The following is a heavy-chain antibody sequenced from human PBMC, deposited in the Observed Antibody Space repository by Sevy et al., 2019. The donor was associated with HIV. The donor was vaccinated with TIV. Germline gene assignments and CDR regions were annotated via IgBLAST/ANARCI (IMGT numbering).Heavy chain of an antibody. CDR1: GLSFSSHV. D-gene: IGHD3-10*01. V-gene: IGHV3-23*01. CDR3: ASQSPPLYGSGTYYNGYLDN. J-gene: IGHJ4*02. Sequence: GGSLRLSCAASGLSFSSHVMTWVRQAPGKGLEWVSGIGGSGSSILYAESVKGRFTISRDISKSSLYLEMKSLRAEDTAIYYRASQSPPLYGSGTYYNGYLDNWGQGTLVTVSS. CDR2: IGGSGSSI.